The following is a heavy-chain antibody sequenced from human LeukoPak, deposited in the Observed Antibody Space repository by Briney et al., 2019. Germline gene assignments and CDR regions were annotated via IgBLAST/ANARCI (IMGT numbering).Heavy chain of an antibody. CDR1: GFTFSTYG. CDR3: ARDLVNFDN. Sequence: GGSLRLSCAVSGFTFSTYGTHWVRQAPGKGLEWVALISNDGSKKYYADSVKGRFTISRDNSKNTLYLQMNSLRAEDTAVYYCARDLVNFDNWGQGSLVTVSS. CDR2: ISNDGSKK. J-gene: IGHJ4*02. D-gene: IGHD1-26*01. V-gene: IGHV3-30*03.